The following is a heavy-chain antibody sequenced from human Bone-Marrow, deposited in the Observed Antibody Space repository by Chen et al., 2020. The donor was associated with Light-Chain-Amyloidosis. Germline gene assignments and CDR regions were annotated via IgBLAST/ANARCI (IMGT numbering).Heavy chain of an antibody. J-gene: IGHJ4*02. CDR2: TNSAGTST. D-gene: IGHD3-9*01. Sequence: EVLLVESGGEVVQPGVSLRLSCTASGFSFSTYWMHWVRQSPGKGLVSVSRTNSAGTSTTYADSVKGRFTVSRDNTNNTMYLEMNSLRVEDTAVYYCARTTLRYLDYWGQGTLVTVSS. CDR1: GFSFSTYW. V-gene: IGHV3-74*01. CDR3: ARTTLRYLDY.